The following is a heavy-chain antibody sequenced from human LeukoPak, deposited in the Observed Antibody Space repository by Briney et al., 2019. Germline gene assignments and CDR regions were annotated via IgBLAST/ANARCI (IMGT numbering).Heavy chain of an antibody. V-gene: IGHV4-39*01. D-gene: IGHD6-25*01. J-gene: IGHJ6*02. Sequence: SETLSLTCTVSGGSISSSNYFWGWNRQPPGKGLEWIGNIYYSGSTYYNPSLKSRVTISVDTSKNQFSLQLSSVTVADTAVYYCARQLYSSATVWGQGTTVTVSS. CDR1: GGSISSSNYF. CDR2: IYYSGST. CDR3: ARQLYSSATV.